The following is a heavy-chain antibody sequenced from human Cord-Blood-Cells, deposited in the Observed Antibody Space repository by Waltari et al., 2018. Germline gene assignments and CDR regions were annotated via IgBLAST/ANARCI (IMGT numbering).Heavy chain of an antibody. CDR3: ASGGAYYDILTGYYY. V-gene: IGHV4-34*01. Sequence: QVQLQQWGAGLLKPSETLSLTCAVYGGSFSGYYWSWIRQPPGKGLGWIGEINHSGSTHYNPSLKSRVTISVDTAKNQFSLKRSSVTAADTAVYYCASGGAYYDILTGYYYWGQGTLVTVSS. CDR2: INHSGST. CDR1: GGSFSGYY. J-gene: IGHJ4*02. D-gene: IGHD3-9*01.